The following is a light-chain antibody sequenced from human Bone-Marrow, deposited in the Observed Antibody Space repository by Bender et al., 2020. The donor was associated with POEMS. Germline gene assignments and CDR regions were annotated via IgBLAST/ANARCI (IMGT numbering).Light chain of an antibody. CDR3: CLYAGSSTLV. J-gene: IGLJ2*01. CDR2: EVK. V-gene: IGLV2-23*02. CDR1: SSNIGSYDL. Sequence: QSALTQPASVSGSPGQSITISCTGTSSNIGSYDLVSWYQQHPGQAPKLLIYEVKKRPSGVSDRFSGSKSGNTASLTISGLLPEDEADYYCCLYAGSSTLVFGGGTKLTVL.